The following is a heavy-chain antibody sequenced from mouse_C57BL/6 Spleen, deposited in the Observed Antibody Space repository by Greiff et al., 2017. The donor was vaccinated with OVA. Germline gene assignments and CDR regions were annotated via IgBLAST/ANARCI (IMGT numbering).Heavy chain of an antibody. CDR1: GYTFTDYY. D-gene: IGHD1-1*01. V-gene: IGHV1-26*01. CDR2: INPNNGGT. J-gene: IGHJ4*01. Sequence: VQLQQSGPELVKPGASVKISCKASGYTFTDYYMNWVKQSHGKSLEWIGDINPNNGGTSYNQKFKGKATLTVDKSSSTAYMELRSLTSEDSAVYYCARSIITTVVGAMDYWGQGTSVTVSS. CDR3: ARSIITTVVGAMDY.